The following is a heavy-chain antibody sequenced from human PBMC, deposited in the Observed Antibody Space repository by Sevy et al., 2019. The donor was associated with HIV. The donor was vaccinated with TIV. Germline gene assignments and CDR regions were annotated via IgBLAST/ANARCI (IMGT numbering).Heavy chain of an antibody. V-gene: IGHV3-7*01. CDR2: IKQDGSEK. Sequence: GGSLRLSCAASGFTFSSYWMSWVRQAPGKGLEWVANIKQDGSEKYYVDSVKGRFSISGDNAKNSLYLQMNSLRVEETAMYYCARQSGILDVDTAMPDAFDIWGQGTMVTVS. J-gene: IGHJ3*02. CDR3: ARQSGILDVDTAMPDAFDI. CDR1: GFTFSSYW. D-gene: IGHD5-18*01.